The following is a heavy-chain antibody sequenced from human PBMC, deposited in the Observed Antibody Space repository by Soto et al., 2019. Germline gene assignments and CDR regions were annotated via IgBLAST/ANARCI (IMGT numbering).Heavy chain of an antibody. Sequence: GRPLRHSCAASGFTFSNYAMSWVIKAPGKGLEWVSTISGGGDSTYYADSVKGRFTISRDNSKNTLYLQVNSLRAEDTAVYYCAKRSLTPAAMKSPFDYWGQGTLVTVSS. CDR1: GFTFSNYA. V-gene: IGHV3-23*01. D-gene: IGHD2-2*01. J-gene: IGHJ4*02. CDR2: ISGGGDST. CDR3: AKRSLTPAAMKSPFDY.